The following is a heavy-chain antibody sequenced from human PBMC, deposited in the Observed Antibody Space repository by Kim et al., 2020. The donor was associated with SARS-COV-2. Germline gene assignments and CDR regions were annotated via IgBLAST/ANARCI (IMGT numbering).Heavy chain of an antibody. J-gene: IGHJ6*02. CDR1: GGTFSSYA. V-gene: IGHV1-69*13. CDR2: IIPIFGTA. CDR3: AQGGLVIAAAGTTYYYYGMDV. D-gene: IGHD6-13*01. Sequence: SVKVSCKASGGTFSSYAISWVRQAPGQGLEWMGGIIPIFGTANYAQKFQGRVTITADESTSTAYMELSSLRSEDTAVYYCAQGGLVIAAAGTTYYYYGMDVWGQGTTVTVSS.